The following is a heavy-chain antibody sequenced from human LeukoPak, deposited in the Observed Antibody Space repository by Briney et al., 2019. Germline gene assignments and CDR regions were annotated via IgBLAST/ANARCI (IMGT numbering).Heavy chain of an antibody. V-gene: IGHV3-21*01. CDR2: ISSSSSYI. D-gene: IGHD6-13*01. Sequence: PGGSLRLSCAASGFTFSSYSINWVRQAPRKGLEWVSSISSSSSYIYYADSVKGRFTISRANAKNSLYLQMNSLRAEDTAVYYCARDLEGYSSSFDYWGQGSLVAASS. CDR1: GFTFSSYS. J-gene: IGHJ4*02. CDR3: ARDLEGYSSSFDY.